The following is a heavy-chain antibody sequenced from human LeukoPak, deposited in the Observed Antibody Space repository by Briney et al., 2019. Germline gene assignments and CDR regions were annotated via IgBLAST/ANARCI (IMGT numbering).Heavy chain of an antibody. CDR1: GFSFGNYW. Sequence: PGGSLRLSCEASGFSFGNYWMSWVRQAPGKGLEWVGNINQDGGEKNYADSVKGRFTISRDNSKNTLYLQMNSLRAEDTAVYYCAGDSSGWYYFDYWGQGTLVTVSS. J-gene: IGHJ4*02. D-gene: IGHD6-19*01. V-gene: IGHV3-7*01. CDR3: AGDSSGWYYFDY. CDR2: INQDGGEK.